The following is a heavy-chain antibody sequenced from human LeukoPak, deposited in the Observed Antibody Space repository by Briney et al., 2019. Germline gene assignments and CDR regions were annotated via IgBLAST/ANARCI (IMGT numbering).Heavy chain of an antibody. CDR1: GGSISSGSYY. Sequence: PSQTLSLTCTVSGGSISSGSYYWSWIRQPAGKGLEWIGRIYTSGSTNYNSSLKSRVTISRDTSKNQFSLKLSSVTAADTAVYYCARGRAFFDWGQGTLVTVSS. V-gene: IGHV4-61*02. D-gene: IGHD3-3*02. CDR2: IYTSGST. CDR3: ARGRAFFD. J-gene: IGHJ4*02.